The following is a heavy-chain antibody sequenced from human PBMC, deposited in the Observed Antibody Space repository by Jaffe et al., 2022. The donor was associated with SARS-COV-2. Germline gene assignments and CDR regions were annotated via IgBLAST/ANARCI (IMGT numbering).Heavy chain of an antibody. CDR1: GYSISSGYY. J-gene: IGHJ4*02. Sequence: QVQLQESGPGLVKPSETLSLTCTVSGYSISSGYYWGWIRQPPGKGLEWIGSIYHSGSTYYNPSLKSRVTISVDTSKNQFSLKLSSVTAADTAVYYCASSDGAPAADRDVFDYWGQGTLVTVSS. D-gene: IGHD2-2*01. V-gene: IGHV4-38-2*02. CDR3: ASSDGAPAADRDVFDY. CDR2: IYHSGST.